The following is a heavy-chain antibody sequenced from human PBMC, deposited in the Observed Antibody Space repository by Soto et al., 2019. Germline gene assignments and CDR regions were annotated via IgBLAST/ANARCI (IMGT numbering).Heavy chain of an antibody. CDR1: GYTFTSYG. J-gene: IGHJ5*02. Sequence: ASVKVSCKASGYTFTSYGISWVRQAPGQGLEWMGWISAYNGNTNYAQKLQDRVTMTTDTSTSTAYMELRSLRSDDTAVYYCARDPGYCSGGSCYNWFDPWGQGTLVTVSS. CDR3: ARDPGYCSGGSCYNWFDP. V-gene: IGHV1-18*01. CDR2: ISAYNGNT. D-gene: IGHD2-15*01.